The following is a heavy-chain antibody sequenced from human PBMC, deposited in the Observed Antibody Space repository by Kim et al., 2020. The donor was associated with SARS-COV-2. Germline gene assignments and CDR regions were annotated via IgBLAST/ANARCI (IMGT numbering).Heavy chain of an antibody. V-gene: IGHV3-49*02. D-gene: IGHD3-16*02. CDR3: TRSYIWGSYRYDY. Sequence: YASSVKGRFTISRDDSKSIAYLQMNSLKTEDTAVYYCTRSYIWGSYRYDYWGQGTLVTVSS. J-gene: IGHJ4*02.